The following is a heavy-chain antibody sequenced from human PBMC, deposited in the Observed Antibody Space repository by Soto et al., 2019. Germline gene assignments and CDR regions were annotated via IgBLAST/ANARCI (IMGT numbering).Heavy chain of an antibody. J-gene: IGHJ6*02. V-gene: IGHV1-8*01. Sequence: SVNVYFKASGYTFTSYYINWVRQATGQGLEFRGWMNPNSGNTGYAHKFQGRVTMTRNTSISTAHMELSRLRSEDTAVYYCARGPPSSSSLLYHYYYDVMYVRGQGTTDTVSS. CDR3: ARGPPSSSSLLYHYYYDVMYV. CDR1: GYTFTSYY. D-gene: IGHD6-13*01. CDR2: MNPNSGNT.